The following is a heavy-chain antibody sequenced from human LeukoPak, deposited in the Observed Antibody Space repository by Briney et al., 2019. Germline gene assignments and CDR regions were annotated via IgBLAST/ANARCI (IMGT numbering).Heavy chain of an antibody. D-gene: IGHD6-19*01. J-gene: IGHJ5*02. V-gene: IGHV4-59*01. Sequence: SSETLSLTCTVSGGSISSYYWSWIRQPPGKGLEWIGYIYYSGSTNYNPSLKSRVTISVDTSKNQFSLKLSSVTAADTAVYYCARDRSSGWYWFDPWGQGTLVTVSS. CDR1: GGSISSYY. CDR3: ARDRSSGWYWFDP. CDR2: IYYSGST.